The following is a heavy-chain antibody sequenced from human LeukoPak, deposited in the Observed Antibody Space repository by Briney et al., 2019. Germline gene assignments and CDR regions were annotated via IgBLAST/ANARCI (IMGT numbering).Heavy chain of an antibody. CDR3: ARRVPTLDYDFWSGSMDV. Sequence: GESLKISCKGSGYSFTSYWIGWVRQMPGKGLEWMGIIYPGGSDTRYSPSFQGQVTISADKSISTAYLQWSSLKASDTAMYYCARRVPTLDYDFWSGSMDVWGKGTTVTVSS. CDR2: IYPGGSDT. V-gene: IGHV5-51*01. J-gene: IGHJ6*03. CDR1: GYSFTSYW. D-gene: IGHD3-3*01.